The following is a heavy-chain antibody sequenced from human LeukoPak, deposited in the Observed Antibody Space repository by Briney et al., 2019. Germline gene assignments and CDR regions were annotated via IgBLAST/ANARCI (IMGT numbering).Heavy chain of an antibody. CDR1: GFTFSSYS. D-gene: IGHD1-26*01. Sequence: GGTLRLSCAASGFTFSSYSMHWVRQAPGKGLECVSSISSSSSYIYYADSVKGRFTISRDNAKNSLYLQMNSLRVEDTAVYYCARDRAGSFDYWGQGTLVTVSS. V-gene: IGHV3-21*01. J-gene: IGHJ4*02. CDR2: ISSSSSYI. CDR3: ARDRAGSFDY.